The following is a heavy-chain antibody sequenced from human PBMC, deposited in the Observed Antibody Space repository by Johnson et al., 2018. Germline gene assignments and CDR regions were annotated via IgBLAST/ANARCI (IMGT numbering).Heavy chain of an antibody. J-gene: IGHJ1*01. CDR2: ISGSGGST. CDR3: GTWTTVPTGYFQH. D-gene: IGHD4-17*01. Sequence: ECVSAISGSGGSTYYADSVKGRFTISRDNSKNTLYLQMNSLRAEDTAVYYCGTWTTVPTGYFQHWGQGTLVTVSS. V-gene: IGHV3-23*01.